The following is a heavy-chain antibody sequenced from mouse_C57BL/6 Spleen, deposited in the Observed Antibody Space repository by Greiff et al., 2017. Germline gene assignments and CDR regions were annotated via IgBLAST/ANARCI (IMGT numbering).Heavy chain of an antibody. CDR1: GYTFTSYW. Sequence: QVQLQQPGAELVKPGASVKLSCKASGYTFTSYWMQWVKQRPGQGLEWIGEIDPSDSYTNYNQKFKGKATLTVDTSSSTTYMQLSSLTSEDFAVYYCSRGGVITTVFDYWGQGTTLTVSS. CDR3: SRGGVITTVFDY. D-gene: IGHD1-2*01. V-gene: IGHV1-50*01. J-gene: IGHJ2*01. CDR2: IDPSDSYT.